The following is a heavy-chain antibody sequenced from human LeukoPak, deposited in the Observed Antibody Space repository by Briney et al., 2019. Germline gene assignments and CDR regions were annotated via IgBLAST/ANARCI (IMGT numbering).Heavy chain of an antibody. D-gene: IGHD7-27*01. CDR2: IYPGDSDT. CDR1: GYHFTSYW. J-gene: IGHJ5*02. CDR3: ARVTGDAPGQSKNWFDP. V-gene: IGHV5-51*01. Sequence: GGSLQISCKGSGYHFTSYWIGWVRQLPGKGLEGMGIIYPGDSDTRYSPSFQGQVTISADKSISTAYLQWSSLKASDTAMYYCARVTGDAPGQSKNWFDPWGQGTLVTVSS.